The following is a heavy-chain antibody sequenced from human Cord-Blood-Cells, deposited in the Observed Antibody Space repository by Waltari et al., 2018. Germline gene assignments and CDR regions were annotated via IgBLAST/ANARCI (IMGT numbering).Heavy chain of an antibody. D-gene: IGHD5-18*01. CDR1: GGTFSSYA. J-gene: IGHJ4*02. Sequence: VQLVQSGAEVKKPGSSVKVSCKASGGTFSSYAISWVRPSPGQGLEWMGGIIPSFGTANYAQKFQGIVTITADESTSTAYMELSSLRSEDTAVYYCARWTTAMVTYFDYWGQGTLVTVSS. CDR2: IIPSFGTA. CDR3: ARWTTAMVTYFDY. V-gene: IGHV1-69*01.